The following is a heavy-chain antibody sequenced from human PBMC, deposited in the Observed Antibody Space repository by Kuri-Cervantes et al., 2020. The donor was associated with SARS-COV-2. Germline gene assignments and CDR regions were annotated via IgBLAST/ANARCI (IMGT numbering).Heavy chain of an antibody. J-gene: IGHJ4*02. CDR1: GFTFSSYA. CDR2: ISYDGSNK. D-gene: IGHD2-15*01. CDR3: ARVGRYCSGGNCYSSPYSFDY. V-gene: IGHV3-30*07. Sequence: GESLKISCAASGFTFSSYAMHWVRQAPGKGLEWVAVISYDGSNKYYADSVKGRFTISRDNAKNSLYLQMNSLRAEDTAVYYCARVGRYCSGGNCYSSPYSFDYWGQGTLVTVSS.